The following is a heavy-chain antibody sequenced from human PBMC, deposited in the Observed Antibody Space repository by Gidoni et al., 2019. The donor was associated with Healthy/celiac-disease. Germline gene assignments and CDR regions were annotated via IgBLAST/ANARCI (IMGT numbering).Heavy chain of an antibody. CDR2: IYYSGST. Sequence: QLQLQESGPGLVKPSETLSLTCTVPGGSISSSSYYWGWIRQPPGKGLEWIESIYYSGSTYYNPSLKSRVTISVDTSKNQFSLKLSSVTAADTAVYYCARVGDSSGYYRYYFDYWGQGTLVIVSS. J-gene: IGHJ4*02. V-gene: IGHV4-39*07. D-gene: IGHD3-22*01. CDR3: ARVGDSSGYYRYYFDY. CDR1: GGSISSSSYY.